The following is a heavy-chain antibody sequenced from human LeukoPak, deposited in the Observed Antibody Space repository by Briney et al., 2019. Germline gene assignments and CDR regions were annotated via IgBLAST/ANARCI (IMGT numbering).Heavy chain of an antibody. CDR3: AKERITTTAFDY. Sequence: PGGSLRLSCAAPGFTFSSHGMHWVRQAPGKGLEWVAFIRYDGTNKYYADSVKGRFTISRDNSKNTLYLQMNSLRAEDTAIYYCAKERITTTAFDYWGQGTLVTVSS. V-gene: IGHV3-30*02. CDR2: IRYDGTNK. D-gene: IGHD4-17*01. J-gene: IGHJ4*02. CDR1: GFTFSSHG.